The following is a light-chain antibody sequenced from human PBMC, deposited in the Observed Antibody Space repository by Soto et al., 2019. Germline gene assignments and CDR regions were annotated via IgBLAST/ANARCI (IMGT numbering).Light chain of an antibody. CDR2: AAS. Sequence: DIQMTQSPSSLSASVGDRVTITCRASQSISSYLNWYQQKPGKAPKLLIYAASSLQSGVPSRFSRSGSGTDFTLTISSLQPEDFATYYCPQSYSTPLPFGGGTKVDIK. CDR3: PQSYSTPLP. CDR1: QSISSY. J-gene: IGKJ4*01. V-gene: IGKV1-39*01.